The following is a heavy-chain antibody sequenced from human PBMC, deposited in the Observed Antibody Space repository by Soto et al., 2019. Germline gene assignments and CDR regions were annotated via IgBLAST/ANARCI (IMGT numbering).Heavy chain of an antibody. V-gene: IGHV3-30-3*01. J-gene: IGHJ4*02. Sequence: QVQLVESGGGVVQPGRSLRLSCAASGFTFSSYAMHWVRQAPGKGLEWVAVISYDGSNKYYADSVKGRFTISRDNSKNTLYLQMNSLRAEDTAVYYCARDPGYYDILTGYQDYWGQGTLVTVSS. CDR1: GFTFSSYA. CDR2: ISYDGSNK. D-gene: IGHD3-9*01. CDR3: ARDPGYYDILTGYQDY.